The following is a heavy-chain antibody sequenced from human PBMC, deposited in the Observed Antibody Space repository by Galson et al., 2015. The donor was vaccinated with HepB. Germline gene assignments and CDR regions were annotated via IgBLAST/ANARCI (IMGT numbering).Heavy chain of an antibody. V-gene: IGHV1-69*06. CDR3: ARDFYDFWSGYRYYYMDV. Sequence: SVKISCKASGGTFSSYAISWVRQAPGQGLEWMGGIIPIFGTANYAQKFQGRVTITADKSTSTAYMELSSLRSADTAVYYCARDFYDFWSGYRYYYMDVWGKGTTVTVSS. CDR2: IIPIFGTA. CDR1: GGTFSSYA. J-gene: IGHJ6*03. D-gene: IGHD3-3*01.